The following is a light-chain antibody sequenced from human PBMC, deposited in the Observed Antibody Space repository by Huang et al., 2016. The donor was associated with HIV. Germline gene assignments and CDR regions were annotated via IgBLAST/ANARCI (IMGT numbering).Light chain of an antibody. J-gene: IGKJ4*01. V-gene: IGKV3-11*01. CDR2: AAS. CDR3: QQRSKWPLT. CDR1: QRVSYF. Sequence: EIVLTQSPATLSVSPGQRVTRSCWASQRVSYFLAWYQQKPGQAPRLLIYAASKRATGIPARFSGSGAGTDFTLTISSLEPEDFAVYYCQQRSKWPLTFGGGTKVESK.